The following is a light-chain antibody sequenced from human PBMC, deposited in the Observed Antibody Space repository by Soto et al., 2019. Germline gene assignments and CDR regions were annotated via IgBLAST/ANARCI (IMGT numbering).Light chain of an antibody. CDR3: QRYDISPFP. CDR1: QSVSSPY. CDR2: GAS. V-gene: IGKV3-20*01. Sequence: EIVLTQSPGTLSLSPGERATLSCRASQSVSSPYLAWYQQKPGQAPRLLIYGASSRATGIPDRFSGSGSGTDFTLTISRLEPDDFAVYYCQRYDISPFPFGQGTKLEIK. J-gene: IGKJ2*01.